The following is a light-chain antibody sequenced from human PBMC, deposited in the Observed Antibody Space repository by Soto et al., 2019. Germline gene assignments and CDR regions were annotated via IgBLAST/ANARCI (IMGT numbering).Light chain of an antibody. CDR1: QSISSW. CDR2: DAS. CDR3: QQSNSYPWT. V-gene: IGKV1-5*01. J-gene: IGKJ1*01. Sequence: DIQMTQSPSTLSASVGDRVTITCRASQSISSWLAWYQQKPGKAPKLLIYDASSLESGVPSRFSGSGSGTEFTLTISSLQPDDSATYYCQQSNSYPWTFGQGTKVEIK.